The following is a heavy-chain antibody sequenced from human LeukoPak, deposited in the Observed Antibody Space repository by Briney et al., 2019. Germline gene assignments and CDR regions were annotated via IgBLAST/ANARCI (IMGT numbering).Heavy chain of an antibody. CDR2: ISAYNSNT. V-gene: IGHV1-18*04. CDR3: ERINFDCLLTYFDY. CDR1: GYTFTSYG. J-gene: IGHJ4*02. Sequence: ASVKVSCKASGYTFTSYGISWVRHAPGQGLEWMGLISAYNSNTNYAQKLQGRVTMTTDTSTSTAYMELRSLRSDDTAVYYCERINFDCLLTYFDYWGQGTLVTVSS. D-gene: IGHD3-9*01.